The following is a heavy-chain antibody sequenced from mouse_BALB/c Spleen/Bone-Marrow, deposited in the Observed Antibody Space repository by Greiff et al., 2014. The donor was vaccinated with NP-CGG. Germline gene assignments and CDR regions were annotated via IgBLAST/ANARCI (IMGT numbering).Heavy chain of an antibody. CDR2: IDPANGNT. V-gene: IGHV14-3*02. CDR3: ARWDGSYIYAMDY. J-gene: IGHJ4*01. Sequence: DVKLQESGAELVKPGASVKLSCTASGFNIKDTYMHWVKQRPEQGLEWIGRIDPANGNTKYDPKFQGKATITADTSSNTAYLQLSSLTSEDTAVYYCARWDGSYIYAMDYWGQGTSVTVSS. D-gene: IGHD1-1*02. CDR1: GFNIKDTY.